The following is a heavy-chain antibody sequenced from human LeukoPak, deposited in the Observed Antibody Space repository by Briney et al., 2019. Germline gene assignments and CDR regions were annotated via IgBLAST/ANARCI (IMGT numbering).Heavy chain of an antibody. CDR1: GFTFSDYF. D-gene: IGHD4-11*01. J-gene: IGHJ4*02. CDR3: ARGSKMNVYYFDY. Sequence: PGGSLRLSCAASGFTFSDYFMTWIRQAPGKGLEWVSYISTTGNTKYYADSVKGRFTVSRDNANNSLYLQIHSLRAEDTAVYFCARGSKMNVYYFDYWGQGTLVTVSS. CDR2: ISTTGNTK. V-gene: IGHV3-11*01.